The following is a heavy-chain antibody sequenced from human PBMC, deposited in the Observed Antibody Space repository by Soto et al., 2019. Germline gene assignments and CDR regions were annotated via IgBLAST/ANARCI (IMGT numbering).Heavy chain of an antibody. J-gene: IGHJ4*02. CDR3: ARELGGEYSYAPRPFDY. Sequence: GGSLRLSCAASGFTFSSYGMHWVRQAPGKGLEWVAVIWYDGSNKYYADSVKGRFTISRDNSKNTLYLQMNSLRAEDTAVYYCARELGGEYSYAPRPFDYWGQGTLVTVSS. CDR2: IWYDGSNK. CDR1: GFTFSSYG. D-gene: IGHD5-18*01. V-gene: IGHV3-33*01.